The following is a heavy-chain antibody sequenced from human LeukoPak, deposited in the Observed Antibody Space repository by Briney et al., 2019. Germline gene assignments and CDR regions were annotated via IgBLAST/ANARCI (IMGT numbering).Heavy chain of an antibody. V-gene: IGHV1-2*02. CDR2: ISPSSGVT. CDR3: APATMTFDH. Sequence: ASVKVSCKASGYTFTTYNMHWVRQAPGQGLEWMGWISPSSGVTNYAQKFRGRVTMTTDTSTSTAYLELNNLTSDDTAVDFCAPATMTFDHWGQGTLVTVTS. J-gene: IGHJ4*02. D-gene: IGHD5-12*01. CDR1: GYTFTTYN.